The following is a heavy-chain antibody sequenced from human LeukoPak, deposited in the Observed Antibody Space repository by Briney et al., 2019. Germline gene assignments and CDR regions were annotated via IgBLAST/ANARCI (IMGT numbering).Heavy chain of an antibody. CDR3: ARAKKLVPFDY. CDR2: ISPYNGNT. J-gene: IGHJ4*02. CDR1: GYTFTGYY. D-gene: IGHD2-8*02. V-gene: IGHV1-18*04. Sequence: GASVKVSCKASGYTFTGYYMHWVRQAPGQGLEWMGWISPYNGNTNYAQKLQGRVTMTTDTSTSTAYMELRSLRSDDSAVYYCARAKKLVPFDYWGQGTLVTVSS.